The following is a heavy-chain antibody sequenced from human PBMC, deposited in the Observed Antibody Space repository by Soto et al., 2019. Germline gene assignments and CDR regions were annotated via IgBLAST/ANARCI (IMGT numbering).Heavy chain of an antibody. CDR2: ISSGSTYI. CDR3: ARVDQEYSSGWYFDY. J-gene: IGHJ4*01. CDR1: GFTFSNYN. Sequence: SLILSCAASGFTFSNYNINWVRQAPGKGLEWVSSISSGSTYIYYADSVKGRFTISRDNAKNSVYLQMSSLRAEDTAVYYCARVDQEYSSGWYFDYWGHGTLVTVSS. V-gene: IGHV3-21*01. D-gene: IGHD6-19*01.